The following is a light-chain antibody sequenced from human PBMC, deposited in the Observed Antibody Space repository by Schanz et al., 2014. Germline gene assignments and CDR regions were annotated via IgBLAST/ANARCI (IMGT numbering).Light chain of an antibody. Sequence: EIVLTQSPATLSLSPGERATLSCRASQSVRSLLAWFQQKPGQAPRLVLYAASTRATGIPARFSGSGSGTEFTLTISRLEPEDFAVYYCQQYNNWPPYTFGQGTKLEIK. CDR3: QQYNNWPPYT. V-gene: IGKV3-15*01. CDR2: AAS. CDR1: QSVRSL. J-gene: IGKJ2*01.